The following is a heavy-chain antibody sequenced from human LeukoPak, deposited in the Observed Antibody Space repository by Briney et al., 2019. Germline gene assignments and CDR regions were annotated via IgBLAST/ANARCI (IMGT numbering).Heavy chain of an antibody. CDR1: GFTFSHHG. CDR2: IHYDGSKT. Sequence: GGSLRLSCAASGFTFSHHGMHWVRQAPGKGLEWVAFIHYDGSKTYYADSVKGRFTISRDNPKNRVFLHMSRLRTEDTALYFCAKDKGWESNFFDYWGQGTQVTVSS. J-gene: IGHJ4*02. CDR3: AKDKGWESNFFDY. D-gene: IGHD1-26*01. V-gene: IGHV3-30*02.